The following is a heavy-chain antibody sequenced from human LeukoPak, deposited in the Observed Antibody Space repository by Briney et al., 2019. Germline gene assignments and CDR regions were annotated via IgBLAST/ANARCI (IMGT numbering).Heavy chain of an antibody. J-gene: IGHJ4*02. D-gene: IGHD1-26*01. CDR2: INSASNYI. V-gene: IGHV3-21*06. Sequence: GGSLRLSCAASGFTFSSSSMHWVRQAPGKGLEGVSSINSASNYIYHADSVKGRFTISRDNAKNSLDLQMNSLRVEDTAVYYCARGTIVGARGLDFWGQGTLVTVSS. CDR3: ARGTIVGARGLDF. CDR1: GFTFSSSS.